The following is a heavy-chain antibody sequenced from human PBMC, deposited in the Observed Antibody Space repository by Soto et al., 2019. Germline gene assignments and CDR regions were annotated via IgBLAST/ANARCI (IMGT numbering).Heavy chain of an antibody. D-gene: IGHD5-12*01. CDR1: GFTFSNYA. CDR3: ARGSNGYHFDY. J-gene: IGHJ4*02. CDR2: ISSNGHST. V-gene: IGHV3-64*01. Sequence: EVQLVESGGGLVQPGGSLRLSCAASGFTFSNYAMHWVRQAPGKGLEYVSTISSNGHSTDYANSVKGRFTISRDNSMNTLYLQMGRLRAEDMAVYYCARGSNGYHFDYWGQGTLVNVSS.